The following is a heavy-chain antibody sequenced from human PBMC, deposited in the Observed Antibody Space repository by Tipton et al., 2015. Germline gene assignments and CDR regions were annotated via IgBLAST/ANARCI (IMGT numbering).Heavy chain of an antibody. V-gene: IGHV4-59*01. D-gene: IGHD3-22*01. J-gene: IGHJ1*01. CDR1: GVSISSYY. CDR3: ARASIIQGYYHDSSRYYLFNS. Sequence: TLSLTCTVSGVSISSYYWTWIRQPPGKGLQWVGNVFHTGATSYNSSLKSRLTFSIDTSKNQVSLRLSSVTAADTAVYYCARASIIQGYYHDSSRYYLFNSWGQGTLVTVSS. CDR2: VFHTGAT.